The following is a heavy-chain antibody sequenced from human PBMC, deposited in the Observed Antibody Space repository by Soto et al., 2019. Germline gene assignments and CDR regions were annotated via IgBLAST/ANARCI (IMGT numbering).Heavy chain of an antibody. Sequence: PGGSLRLSCAASGFTFSSYGMHWVRQAPGKGLEWVAVISYDGSNKYYGESVKGRFTISRDNSKNTLSLQMNSLRVEDTAVYYCAKSRIVATINFVYYGMDVWGQGTTVTVSS. D-gene: IGHD5-12*01. V-gene: IGHV3-30*18. J-gene: IGHJ6*02. CDR1: GFTFSSYG. CDR3: AKSRIVATINFVYYGMDV. CDR2: ISYDGSNK.